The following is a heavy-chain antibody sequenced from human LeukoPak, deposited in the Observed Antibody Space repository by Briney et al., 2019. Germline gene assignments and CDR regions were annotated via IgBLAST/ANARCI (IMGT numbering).Heavy chain of an antibody. CDR3: ASTTISPVGGMDV. V-gene: IGHV3-23*01. D-gene: IGHD2/OR15-2a*01. J-gene: IGHJ6*02. CDR2: ISASGGST. CDR1: GFTFSSYG. Sequence: GGSLRLSCAASGFTFSSYGMSWVRQAPGKGLEWVSGISASGGSTYYADSVKGRFTISRDNSKNTLYLQMNSLRAEDTAVYYCASTTISPVGGMDVWGQGTTVTVSS.